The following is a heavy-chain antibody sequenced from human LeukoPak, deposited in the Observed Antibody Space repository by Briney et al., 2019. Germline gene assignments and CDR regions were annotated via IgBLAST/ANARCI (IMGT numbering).Heavy chain of an antibody. V-gene: IGHV1-24*01. Sequence: ASVKVSCKVSGYTLTELSMHWVRQAPGKGLEWMGGFDPEDGETIYAQKFQGRVTMTEDTSTDTAYMELSSLRSEDTAVYYCATGGLKSYSSGDKFDYWGQGTLVTVSS. CDR3: ATGGLKSYSSGDKFDY. CDR2: FDPEDGET. J-gene: IGHJ4*02. D-gene: IGHD6-25*01. CDR1: GYTLTELS.